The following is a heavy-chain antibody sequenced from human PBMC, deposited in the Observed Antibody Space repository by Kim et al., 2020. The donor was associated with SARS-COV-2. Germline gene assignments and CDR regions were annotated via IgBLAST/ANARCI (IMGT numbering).Heavy chain of an antibody. Sequence: SETLSLTCTVSGGSISSSSYYWGWIRQPPGKGLEWIGSIYYSGSTYYNPSLKSRVTISVDTSKNQFSLKLSSVIAADTAVYYCARQRGAGGGLSFDYCGQGTLVTVSS. CDR3: ARQRGAGGGLSFDY. J-gene: IGHJ4*02. D-gene: IGHD1-26*01. CDR2: IYYSGST. CDR1: GGSISSSSYY. V-gene: IGHV4-39*01.